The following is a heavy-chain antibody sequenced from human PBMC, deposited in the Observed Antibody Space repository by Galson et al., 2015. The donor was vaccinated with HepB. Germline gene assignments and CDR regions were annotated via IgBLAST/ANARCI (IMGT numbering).Heavy chain of an antibody. D-gene: IGHD6-19*01. V-gene: IGHV1-3*01. J-gene: IGHJ4*02. Sequence: GQRLEWMGWITGGNGNTKSSQKFQGRVTITRDISASTVYMELSSLTSEDTAVYYCTRVGATSGWPYYFDYWGQGTLVTVSS. CDR3: TRVGATSGWPYYFDY. CDR2: ITGGNGNT.